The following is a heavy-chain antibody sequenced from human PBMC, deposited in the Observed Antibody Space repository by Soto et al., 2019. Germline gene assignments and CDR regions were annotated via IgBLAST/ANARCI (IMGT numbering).Heavy chain of an antibody. CDR3: ARDCGGDCYSLGY. CDR1: GFTFSSYG. CDR2: IWYDGSNK. V-gene: IGHV3-33*01. J-gene: IGHJ4*02. D-gene: IGHD2-21*02. Sequence: LRLSCAASGFTFSSYGMHWVRQAPGKGLEWVAVIWYDGSNKYYADSVKGRFTISRDNSKNTLYLQMNSLRAEDTAVYYCARDCGGDCYSLGYWGQGTLVTVSS.